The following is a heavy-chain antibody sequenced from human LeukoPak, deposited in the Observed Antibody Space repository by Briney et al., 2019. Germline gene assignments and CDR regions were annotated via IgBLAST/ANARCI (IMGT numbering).Heavy chain of an antibody. Sequence: GGSLRLSCAASGFTFSSYSMNWVRQAPGKGLEWVSSISSSSSYIYYADSVKGRFTISRDNAENSLYLQMNSLRAEDTAVYYCARDRTTVTTLGWFDPWGQGTLVTVSS. CDR3: ARDRTTVTTLGWFDP. J-gene: IGHJ5*02. CDR2: ISSSSSYI. CDR1: GFTFSSYS. D-gene: IGHD4-17*01. V-gene: IGHV3-21*01.